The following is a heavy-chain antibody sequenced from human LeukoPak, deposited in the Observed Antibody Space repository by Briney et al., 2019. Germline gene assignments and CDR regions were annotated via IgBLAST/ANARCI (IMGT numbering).Heavy chain of an antibody. CDR1: GFTFSYYG. J-gene: IGHJ4*02. D-gene: IGHD1-26*01. V-gene: IGHV3-30*02. CDR2: IRYDESKK. Sequence: GGSLRLSCAASGFTFSYYGMHWVRQAPGKGLEWVAFIRYDESKKFYGDSVKGRFTIYRDNSKNTLYLQMNSLRTEDTAVYYCAKSHLPNAYSGTYYCDYWGQGTLVTVSS. CDR3: AKSHLPNAYSGTYYCDY.